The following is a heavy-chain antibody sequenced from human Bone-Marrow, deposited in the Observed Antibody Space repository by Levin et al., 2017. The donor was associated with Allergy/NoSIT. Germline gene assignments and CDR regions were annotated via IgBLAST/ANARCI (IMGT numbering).Heavy chain of an antibody. D-gene: IGHD3-3*01. CDR2: FYSSGST. J-gene: IGHJ4*02. CDR1: GGSISGGGYY. CDR3: ARGTRTIFGVIYFDY. Sequence: RTSETLSLTCTVSGGSISGGGYYWNWIRQHPGKGLEWIGYFYSSGSTYYSPSLKSRVTISVDTSKKQLSLKLSSVTAADTAVYYCARGTRTIFGVIYFDYWGQGTLVTVSS. V-gene: IGHV4-31*03.